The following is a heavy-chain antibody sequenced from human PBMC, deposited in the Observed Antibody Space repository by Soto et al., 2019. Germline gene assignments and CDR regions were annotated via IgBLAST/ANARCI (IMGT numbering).Heavy chain of an antibody. CDR3: GRHLGNYGDWAFDF. CDR1: GASISESSHY. D-gene: IGHD4-17*01. CDR2: IYYTGRT. V-gene: IGHV4-39*01. J-gene: IGHJ4*02. Sequence: QLLLQESGPGLVKPSETLSLTCAVSGASISESSHYWAWIRQPPGKGLEWIAYIYYTGRTYYNPPLRSRFTMSIDTSRDQFSLNLSSVNAADMAVYYCGRHLGNYGDWAFDFWGQGTLVPVSS.